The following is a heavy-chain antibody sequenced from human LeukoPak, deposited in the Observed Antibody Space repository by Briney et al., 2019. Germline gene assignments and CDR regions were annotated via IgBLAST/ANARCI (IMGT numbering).Heavy chain of an antibody. CDR3: ARDGLAYCGGDCFSS. J-gene: IGHJ4*02. Sequence: ASMKVSCKASGYTFTGYYMYWVRQAPGQGLEWMGWINPNSGGTNYAQKFQGRVTMTRDTSISTAYMELSRLRSDDTVVYYCARDGLAYCGGDCFSSWGQGTLVTVSS. D-gene: IGHD2-21*01. V-gene: IGHV1-2*02. CDR1: GYTFTGYY. CDR2: INPNSGGT.